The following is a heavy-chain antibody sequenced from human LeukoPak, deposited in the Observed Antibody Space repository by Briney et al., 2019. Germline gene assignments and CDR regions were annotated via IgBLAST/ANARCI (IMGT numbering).Heavy chain of an antibody. J-gene: IGHJ5*02. D-gene: IGHD3-3*01. CDR1: GGSFSGYY. CDR3: ARLLSNGYDFWSGYRTGWFDP. CDR2: INHSGST. V-gene: IGHV4-34*01. Sequence: SETLSLTCAVYGGSFSGYYWSWIRQPPGKGLEWIGEINHSGSTNYNPSLKSRVTISVDTSKNQFSLKLSSVTAADTAVYCCARLLSNGYDFWSGYRTGWFDPWGQGTLVTVSS.